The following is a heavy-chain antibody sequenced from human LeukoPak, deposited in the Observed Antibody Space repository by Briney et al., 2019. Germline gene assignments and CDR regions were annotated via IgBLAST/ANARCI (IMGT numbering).Heavy chain of an antibody. D-gene: IGHD3-10*01. CDR1: GYTFTSYP. CDR3: ARFTYYYGSGDY. J-gene: IGHJ4*02. CDR2: ISAYNGNT. V-gene: IGHV1-18*01. Sequence: ASVKVSCKASGYTFTSYPISWVRQAPGQGLEWMGWISAYNGNTNYAQKLQGRVTMTTDTSTSTAYMELRSLRSDDTAVYYCARFTYYYGSGDYWGQGTLVTVSS.